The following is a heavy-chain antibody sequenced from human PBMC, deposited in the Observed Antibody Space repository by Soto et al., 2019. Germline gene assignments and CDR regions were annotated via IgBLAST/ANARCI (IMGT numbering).Heavy chain of an antibody. D-gene: IGHD3-3*01. CDR3: AREGGYDFWSAYDFDY. V-gene: IGHV3-33*01. CDR1: GFTFSSYG. Sequence: QVQLVESGGGVVQPGRSLRLSCAASGFTFSSYGMHWVRQAPGKGLEWVAVIWYDGSNKYYADSVKGRFTICRDNSKNTLYLQMNSLRAEDTAVYYCAREGGYDFWSAYDFDYWGQGTLVSVSS. J-gene: IGHJ4*02. CDR2: IWYDGSNK.